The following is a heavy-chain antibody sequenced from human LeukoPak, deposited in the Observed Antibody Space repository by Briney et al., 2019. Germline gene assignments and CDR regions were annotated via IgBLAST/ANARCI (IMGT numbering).Heavy chain of an antibody. J-gene: IGHJ4*02. Sequence: GGSLRLSCAASGFTVSSNNMNWVRQAPGKGLEWVSVIYSGGSTYYADSVKGRFTIPRDNSKNTLYLQINSLRAEDTAVYYCARDVGGEYYFDDWGQGTLVTVSS. CDR2: IYSGGST. D-gene: IGHD3-10*01. CDR3: ARDVGGEYYFDD. CDR1: GFTVSSNN. V-gene: IGHV3-53*01.